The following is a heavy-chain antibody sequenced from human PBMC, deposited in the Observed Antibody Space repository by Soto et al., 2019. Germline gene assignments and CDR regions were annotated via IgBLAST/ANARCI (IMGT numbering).Heavy chain of an antibody. V-gene: IGHV3-15*01. CDR1: GFTFSNAW. D-gene: IGHD6-6*01. J-gene: IGHJ6*02. CDR3: AKDSIAGRPDYYYGMDV. CDR2: IKSKTDGGTT. Sequence: PGGSLRLSCAASGFTFSNAWMSWVRQAPGKWLEWVGRIKSKTDGGTTDYAAPVKGRFTISRDDSKNTLYLQMNSLRAEDTAVYYCAKDSIAGRPDYYYGMDVWGQGXTVTVYS.